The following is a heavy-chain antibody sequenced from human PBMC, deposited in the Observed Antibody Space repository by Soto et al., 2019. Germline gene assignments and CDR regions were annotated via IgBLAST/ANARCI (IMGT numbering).Heavy chain of an antibody. V-gene: IGHV4-59*01. CDR1: GGSISSYY. Sequence: SETLSLTCTFSGGSISSYYWSWIRQPPGKGLERIGYIYYSGSTNYNPSLKSRVTISVDTSKNQFSLKLSSVTAADTAVYYCARESPITIFDYWGQGTLVTVSS. D-gene: IGHD3-9*01. CDR2: IYYSGST. J-gene: IGHJ4*02. CDR3: ARESPITIFDY.